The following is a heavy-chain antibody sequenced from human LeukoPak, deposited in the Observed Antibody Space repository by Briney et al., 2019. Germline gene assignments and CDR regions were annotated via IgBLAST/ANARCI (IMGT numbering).Heavy chain of an antibody. D-gene: IGHD3-3*01. Sequence: VASVKVSCKASGYSLSDNYIQWVRQAPGQGLEWMGWINPSSGIPTYAQKFQGRITLTRDTSFSTAYMELRRLTSDDTAVYYCARDHSVKSGYYEDYYNGLDVWGQGTTVTVS. CDR3: ARDHSVKSGYYEDYYNGLDV. J-gene: IGHJ6*02. CDR1: GYSLSDNY. V-gene: IGHV1-2*02. CDR2: INPSSGIP.